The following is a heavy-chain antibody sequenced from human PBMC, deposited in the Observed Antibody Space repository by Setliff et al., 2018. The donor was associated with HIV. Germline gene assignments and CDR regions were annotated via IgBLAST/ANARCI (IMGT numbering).Heavy chain of an antibody. CDR3: ARGRGPTYYYDSSGSRGAFDI. J-gene: IGHJ3*02. D-gene: IGHD3-22*01. CDR1: GGSISSGGYY. CDR2: INYSGST. Sequence: KPSETLSLTCTVSGGSISSGGYYWSWIRQHPGKGLEWIGYINYSGSTYYNPSLKSRVTISVDTSKNQFSLKLSSVTAADTAVYYCARGRGPTYYYDSSGSRGAFDICGQGTMVTVSS. V-gene: IGHV4-31*03.